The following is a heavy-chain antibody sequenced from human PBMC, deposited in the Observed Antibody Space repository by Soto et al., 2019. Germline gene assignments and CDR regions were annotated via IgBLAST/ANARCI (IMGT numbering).Heavy chain of an antibody. J-gene: IGHJ6*02. CDR1: GGTFSSYT. V-gene: IGHV1-69*02. CDR3: ASGGRIVVVPAATYGMDV. Sequence: QVQLVQSGAEVKKPGSSVKVSCKASGGTFSSYTISWVRQAPGQGLEWMGRIIPILGIANYAQKFQGRVTITADKSTSTAYMELRSLRSEDTAVYYCASGGRIVVVPAATYGMDVWGQGTTVTVSS. D-gene: IGHD2-2*01. CDR2: IIPILGIA.